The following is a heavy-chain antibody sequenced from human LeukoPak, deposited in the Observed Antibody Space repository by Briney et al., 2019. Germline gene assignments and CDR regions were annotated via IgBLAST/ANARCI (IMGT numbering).Heavy chain of an antibody. Sequence: GGSLRLSCAASGFTFEDYAMHWVRQAPGKGLEWVAFIRYDGSNKYYADSVKGRFTISRDNSKNTLYLQMNSLRAEDTAVYYCAKDRDIVEVPATFAFDYWGQGTLVTVSS. CDR2: IRYDGSNK. CDR3: AKDRDIVEVPATFAFDY. J-gene: IGHJ4*02. V-gene: IGHV3-30*02. CDR1: GFTFEDYA. D-gene: IGHD2-2*01.